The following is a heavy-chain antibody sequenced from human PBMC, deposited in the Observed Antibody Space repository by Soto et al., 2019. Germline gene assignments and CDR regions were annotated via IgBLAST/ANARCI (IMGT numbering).Heavy chain of an antibody. CDR3: ARERSAAGTGWFDP. CDR2: MNPNSGNT. V-gene: IGHV1-8*01. Sequence: QVQLVQSGAEVKKPGASVKVSCKASGYTFTSYDINWVRQATGQGLEWMGWMNPNSGNTGYAQKFQGRVTRTRNTAISTAYMELSSLRSEDTGVYYCARERSAAGTGWFDPWGQGTLVTVSS. J-gene: IGHJ5*02. CDR1: GYTFTSYD. D-gene: IGHD6-13*01.